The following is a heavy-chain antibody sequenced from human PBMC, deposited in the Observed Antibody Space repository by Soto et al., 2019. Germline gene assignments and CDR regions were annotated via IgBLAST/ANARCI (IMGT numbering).Heavy chain of an antibody. CDR3: ARDWYCKDGVCSDLFDP. J-gene: IGHJ5*02. CDR2: VSASLGSP. V-gene: IGHV1-18*01. Sequence: ASVKVSCKASVYTFIKYGISWVRQAPGQGLEWMGWVSASLGSPKYAQKFQDRVTMATDTSTTTAYMELRSLTSNDTAVYYCARDWYCKDGVCSDLFDPWGQGTQVTVSS. CDR1: VYTFIKYG. D-gene: IGHD2-8*01.